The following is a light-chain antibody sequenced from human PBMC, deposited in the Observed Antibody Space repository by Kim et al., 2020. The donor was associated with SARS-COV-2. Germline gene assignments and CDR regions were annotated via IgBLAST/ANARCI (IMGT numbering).Light chain of an antibody. CDR2: QDR. Sequence: QVHTASITCAGDKLGEKYTCWYQQKAGQSPVLVIYQDRKRPSGIPERFSGSSSGNTATRTISGTQAMDEADYYCQTWDSNAALYVFGTGTKVTVL. J-gene: IGLJ1*01. CDR3: QTWDSNAALYV. CDR1: KLGEKY. V-gene: IGLV3-1*01.